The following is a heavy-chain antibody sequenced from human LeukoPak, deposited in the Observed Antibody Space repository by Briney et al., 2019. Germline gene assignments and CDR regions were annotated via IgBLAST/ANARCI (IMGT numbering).Heavy chain of an antibody. CDR3: ARGCTAMGHYYYYYYMDV. V-gene: IGHV1-46*01. D-gene: IGHD5-18*01. J-gene: IGHJ6*03. CDR2: INPSGGST. CDR1: GGTFSSYA. Sequence: VASVKVSCKASGGTFSSYAISWVRQAPGQGLEWMGIINPSGGSTSYAQKFQGRVTMTRDTSTSTVYMELSSLRSEDTAVYYCARGCTAMGHYYYYYYMDVWGKGTTVTVSS.